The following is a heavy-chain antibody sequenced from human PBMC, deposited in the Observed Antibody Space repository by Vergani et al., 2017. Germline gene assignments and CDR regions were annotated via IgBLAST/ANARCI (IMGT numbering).Heavy chain of an antibody. CDR2: ISGSGGST. Sequence: EVQLLESGGGLVQPGGSLRLSCAASGFTFSSYAMSWVRQAPGKGLEWVSAISGSGGSTYYADSVKGRFTISRDNSKNTRYLQMNSLRAEDTAVYYCAKDAGYYYDSSGYHGNDAFDIWGQGTMVTVSS. V-gene: IGHV3-23*01. J-gene: IGHJ3*02. D-gene: IGHD3-22*01. CDR3: AKDAGYYYDSSGYHGNDAFDI. CDR1: GFTFSSYA.